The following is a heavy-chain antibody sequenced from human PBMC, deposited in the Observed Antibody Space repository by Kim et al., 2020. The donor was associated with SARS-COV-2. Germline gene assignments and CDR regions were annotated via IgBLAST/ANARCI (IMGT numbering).Heavy chain of an antibody. CDR3: ASSRVSSSPDFDY. V-gene: IGHV1-8*01. D-gene: IGHD6-6*01. J-gene: IGHJ4*02. Sequence: AQKFQGRVTMTRNTSISTAYMELSSLRSEDTAVYYCASSRVSSSPDFDYWGQGTLVTVSS.